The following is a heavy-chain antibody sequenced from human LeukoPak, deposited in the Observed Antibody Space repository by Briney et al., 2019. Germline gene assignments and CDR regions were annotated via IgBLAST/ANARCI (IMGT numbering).Heavy chain of an antibody. D-gene: IGHD2-15*01. Sequence: PGRSLRLSCAASGFTFSSYAMHWVRQAPGKGLEWVAVISYDGSNKYYADSVKGRFTISRDNAKNSLYLQMNSLRAEDTAVYYCARDYCSGGSCYYFDYWGQGTLVTVSS. CDR1: GFTFSSYA. CDR3: ARDYCSGGSCYYFDY. J-gene: IGHJ4*02. V-gene: IGHV3-30-3*01. CDR2: ISYDGSNK.